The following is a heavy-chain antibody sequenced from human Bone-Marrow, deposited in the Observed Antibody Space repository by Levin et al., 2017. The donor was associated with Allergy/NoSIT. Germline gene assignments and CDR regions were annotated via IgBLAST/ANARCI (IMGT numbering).Heavy chain of an antibody. CDR3: AAGLTRHTQPFDY. CDR1: GFTFNNAW. V-gene: IGHV3-15*01. D-gene: IGHD2-2*01. CDR2: IKAKTDGGTT. J-gene: IGHJ4*02. Sequence: SCAASGFTFNNAWMSWVRQAPGKGLEWVGRIKAKTDGGTTDYAAPVRGRFTISRDDSEDTLYVQMNNLRAEDTAVYYCAAGLTRHTQPFDYWGQGTLVTVSS.